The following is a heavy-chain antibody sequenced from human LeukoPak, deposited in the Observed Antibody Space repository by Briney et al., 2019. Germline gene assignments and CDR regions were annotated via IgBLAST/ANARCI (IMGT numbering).Heavy chain of an antibody. Sequence: ASVKVSCKASGYTFTAYYIHWVRQAPGQGLEWIGWISHNSGGTKYAQKFQGRVTMTRDTSINTAHMELSRLRSDDTAVYYCASHRGTTYYMDVWGNGTTVTISS. J-gene: IGHJ6*03. CDR2: ISHNSGGT. V-gene: IGHV1-2*02. D-gene: IGHD1-1*01. CDR1: GYTFTAYY. CDR3: ASHRGTTYYMDV.